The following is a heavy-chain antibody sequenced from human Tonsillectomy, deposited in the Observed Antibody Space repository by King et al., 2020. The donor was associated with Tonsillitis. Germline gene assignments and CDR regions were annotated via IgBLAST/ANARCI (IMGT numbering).Heavy chain of an antibody. CDR1: GGSISSGNYH. J-gene: IGHJ4*02. Sequence: VQLQESGPGLVKPSQTLSLTCTVSGGSISSGNYHWNWIRQPPGKGLEWIGYIYSSGSTSFNPSLKSRATISLDTSKNQFSLKLTSVTAADTAVYYCDRDTGRSLLFFDSWGQGSLVTVSS. D-gene: IGHD1-26*01. CDR3: DRDTGRSLLFFDS. CDR2: IYSSGST. V-gene: IGHV4-30-4*01.